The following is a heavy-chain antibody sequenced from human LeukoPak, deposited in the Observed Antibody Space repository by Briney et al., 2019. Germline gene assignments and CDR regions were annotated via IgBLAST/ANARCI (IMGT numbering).Heavy chain of an antibody. CDR1: GGTFSRYA. CDR3: AREIGPRQLHLWGSAFDY. CDR2: INPSGGGT. J-gene: IGHJ4*02. D-gene: IGHD5-18*01. Sequence: ASVKVSCKASGGTFSRYAISWVRQAPGQGLEWMGIINPSGGGTSYAQKFQGRLTMTRDTSTTTVYMELSSLRSEDTAMYYCAREIGPRQLHLWGSAFDYWGQGTLVTVSS. V-gene: IGHV1-46*01.